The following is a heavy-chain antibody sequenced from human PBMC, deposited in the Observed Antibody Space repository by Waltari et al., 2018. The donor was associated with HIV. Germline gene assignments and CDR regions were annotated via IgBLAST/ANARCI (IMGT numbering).Heavy chain of an antibody. V-gene: IGHV3-9*01. CDR1: VFTFAVYA. CDR3: ARRAFKGGSLTD. Sequence: EVKLVESGGGFVQPGRSLRLSCEVSVFTFAVYAMHWVRQAPGKGLEWVSSVSWNSVVIGYADSVKGRFTISRDNAKNSLYLQMNSLRSEDTAFYYCARRAFKGGSLTDWGQGTLVTVSS. J-gene: IGHJ4*02. CDR2: VSWNSVVI. D-gene: IGHD3-16*01.